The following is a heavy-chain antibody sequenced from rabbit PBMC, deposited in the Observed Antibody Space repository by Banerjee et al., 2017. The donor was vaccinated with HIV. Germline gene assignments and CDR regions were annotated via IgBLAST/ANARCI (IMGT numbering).Heavy chain of an antibody. CDR3: ARNYVNVFDP. Sequence: LEESGGDLVKPGASLTLTCIASGVSFSGSSYMCWVRQAPGKGLEWIACIDSGSSGFTYFASWAKGRFTISKTSSTTVTLQMTSLTAADTATYFCARNYVNVFDPWGPGTLVTVS. J-gene: IGHJ2*01. CDR2: IDSGSSGFT. D-gene: IGHD1-1*01. CDR1: GVSFSGSSY. V-gene: IGHV1S40*01.